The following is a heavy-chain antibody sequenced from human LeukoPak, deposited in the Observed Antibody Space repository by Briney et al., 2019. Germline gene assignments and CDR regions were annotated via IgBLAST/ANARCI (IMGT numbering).Heavy chain of an antibody. CDR2: IIPIFGTA. Sequence: GASVKVSCKASGGTFSSYAISWVRQAPGQGLEWMGGIIPIFGTANYAQKFQGRVTITADESTSSAYMELSSLRSEDTAVYYCARASLEMATLFDYWGQGTLVTVSS. CDR3: ARASLEMATLFDY. J-gene: IGHJ4*02. CDR1: GGTFSSYA. V-gene: IGHV1-69*13. D-gene: IGHD5-24*01.